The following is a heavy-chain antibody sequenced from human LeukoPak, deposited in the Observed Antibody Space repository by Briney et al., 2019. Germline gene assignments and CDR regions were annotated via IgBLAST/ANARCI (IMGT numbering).Heavy chain of an antibody. CDR3: ARGPNWSGYPRAFDY. J-gene: IGHJ4*02. Sequence: PSETLSLTCTVSGGSITNYYWSWIRQPPGQGLEWIGYIYYSGSTNYNPSLKSRVTISVDTSKNQFSLKLSSVTAADTAVYYCARGPNWSGYPRAFDYWGQGTLVTVSS. CDR1: GGSITNYY. D-gene: IGHD3-3*01. CDR2: IYYSGST. V-gene: IGHV4-59*01.